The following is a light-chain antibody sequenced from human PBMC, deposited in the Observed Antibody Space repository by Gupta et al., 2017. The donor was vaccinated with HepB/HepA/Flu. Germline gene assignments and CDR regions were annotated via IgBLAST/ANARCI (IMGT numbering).Light chain of an antibody. CDR3: QQYCTTPRT. J-gene: IGKJ3*01. CDR1: QSVLYSSNNKNY. CDR2: WAS. V-gene: IGKV4-1*01. Sequence: DIVLTQSPASLAVSLGERATINCKSSQSVLYSSNNKNYLAWYQQKPGQPPKLLIYWASTRESGVPDRFSGSGSGTDFTLTISSRQAEDVAVYYCQQYCTTPRTFGPGTKVDIK.